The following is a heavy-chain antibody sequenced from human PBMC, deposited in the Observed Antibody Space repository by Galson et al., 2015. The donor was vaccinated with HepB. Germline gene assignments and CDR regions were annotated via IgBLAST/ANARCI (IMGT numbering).Heavy chain of an antibody. J-gene: IGHJ5*02. CDR3: ARAPMITFGGVTHT. Sequence: SLRLSCAASGFTVSSNYMSWVRQAPGKGLEWVSVIYSGGSTYYADSVEGRFTISRDNSKNTLYLQMNSLRAEDTAVYYCARAPMITFGGVTHTWGQGTLVTVSS. CDR2: IYSGGST. V-gene: IGHV3-66*02. D-gene: IGHD3-16*01. CDR1: GFTVSSNY.